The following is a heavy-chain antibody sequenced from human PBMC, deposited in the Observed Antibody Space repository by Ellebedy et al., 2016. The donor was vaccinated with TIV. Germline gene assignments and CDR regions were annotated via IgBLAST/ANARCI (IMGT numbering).Heavy chain of an antibody. V-gene: IGHV1-46*04. CDR1: GYTFTSYY. J-gene: IGHJ4*02. CDR2: INPSGGKT. Sequence: AASVKVSCKASGYTFTSYYLHWVRQAPGQGLEWMGKINPSGGKTNYAQKLQGRVTMTRDTSTSVVYVELSSLRSEDTAVYYCARGYYYDSSGYPTASLEYYFDYWGQGTLVTVSS. D-gene: IGHD3-22*01. CDR3: ARGYYYDSSGYPTASLEYYFDY.